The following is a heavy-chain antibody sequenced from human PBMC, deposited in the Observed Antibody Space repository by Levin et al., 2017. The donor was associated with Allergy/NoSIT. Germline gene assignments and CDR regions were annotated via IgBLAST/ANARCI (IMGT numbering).Heavy chain of an antibody. J-gene: IGHJ6*02. V-gene: IGHV3-11*01. CDR2: ISSSGSMI. D-gene: IGHD3-3*02. CDR1: GFNFRDYF. Sequence: LTCAASGFNFRDYFMTWIRQAPGKGLEWVSYISSSGSMIYYADSLKGRFTISRDNAKNSLYLEMDSLRAEDTAVYYCAREGHFISDAMDVWGQGTTVTVSS. CDR3: AREGHFISDAMDV.